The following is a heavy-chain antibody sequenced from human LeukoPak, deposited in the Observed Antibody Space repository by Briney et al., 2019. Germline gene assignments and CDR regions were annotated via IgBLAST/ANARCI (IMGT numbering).Heavy chain of an antibody. V-gene: IGHV4-31*03. CDR2: IHYRGST. CDR3: ARGGPDSSGYAWFDP. Sequence: PSETLSLTCTVSGGSINSGGNHWTWIRQHPEKGLEWIGYIHYRGSTNYNPSLESRVSISVDMSTKSFSLKLTSVTAADTAVYYCARGGPDSSGYAWFDPWGQGTLVTVSS. J-gene: IGHJ5*02. D-gene: IGHD3-22*01. CDR1: GGSINSGGNH.